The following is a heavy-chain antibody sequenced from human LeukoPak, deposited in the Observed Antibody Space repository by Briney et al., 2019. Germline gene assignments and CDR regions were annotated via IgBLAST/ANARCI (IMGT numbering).Heavy chain of an antibody. CDR1: GFTFDDYG. J-gene: IGHJ4*02. D-gene: IGHD4-17*01. CDR3: ARAHGEIYYFDY. CDR2: FNCIGGSS. Sequence: GGSLRLSCAASGFTFDDYGVSWVRHAPGKGLEWVFVFNCIGGSSGYADSVTGPFTIFRGNANISLYLQMNSLRAEDTALYYCARAHGEIYYFDYWGQGTLVTVSS. V-gene: IGHV3-20*04.